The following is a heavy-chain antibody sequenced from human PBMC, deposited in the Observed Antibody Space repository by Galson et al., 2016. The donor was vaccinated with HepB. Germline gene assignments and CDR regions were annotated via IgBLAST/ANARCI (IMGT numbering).Heavy chain of an antibody. J-gene: IGHJ4*02. CDR3: AKALKDYYHSSGFFDY. D-gene: IGHD3-22*01. CDR2: ISYDRSNK. Sequence: SLRLSCAASGFSFRSYGMHWVRQAPGKGLEWVAVISYDRSNKFYSDSVKGRVTISRDNSKNTLSLQINSLRVEDTAVYFCAKALKDYYHSSGFFDYWGQGTLVTVSS. V-gene: IGHV3-30*18. CDR1: GFSFRSYG.